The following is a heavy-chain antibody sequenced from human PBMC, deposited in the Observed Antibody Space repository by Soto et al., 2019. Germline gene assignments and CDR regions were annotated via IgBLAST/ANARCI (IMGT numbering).Heavy chain of an antibody. CDR2: ISSGGSYT. CDR1: GFTFSHYS. J-gene: IGHJ4*02. D-gene: IGHD1-26*01. CDR3: AREQSGRRSLDS. V-gene: IGHV3-11*06. Sequence: QVQLVESGGGLVKPGESLRLSCAASGFTFSHYSMTWLRQAPGKGLEWVSYISSGGSYTKYADSLQGRFIVSIDSARNSFFLQMHSLRADDTAVYYCAREQSGRRSLDSWGQGTLVTVSS.